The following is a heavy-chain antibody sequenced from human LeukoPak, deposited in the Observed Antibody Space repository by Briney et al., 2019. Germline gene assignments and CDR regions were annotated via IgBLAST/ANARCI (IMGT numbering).Heavy chain of an antibody. J-gene: IGHJ4*02. CDR2: ISSNGGST. Sequence: GGSLRLSCAASGFTFSSYAMHWVRQAPGRGLEYVSAISSNGGSTYYAYSVKGRFIISRDNSKNTLYLQMGSLRAEDMAVYYCAVGLRLGELLLQEAEYYFDYWGQGTLVTVSS. CDR3: AVGLRLGELLLQEAEYYFDY. D-gene: IGHD3-16*01. V-gene: IGHV3-64*01. CDR1: GFTFSSYA.